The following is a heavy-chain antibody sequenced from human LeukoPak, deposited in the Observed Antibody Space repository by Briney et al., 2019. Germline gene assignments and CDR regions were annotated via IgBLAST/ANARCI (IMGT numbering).Heavy chain of an antibody. Sequence: QPGGSLRLSCAASGFTFSSYAMSWVRQAPGKGLEWVSAISGSGGSTYYADSVKGRFTISRDNSKNTLYLQMNSLRAEDTAVYYCAKSCGGDCLRITERQNYYYYGMDVWGQGTTVTVSS. CDR2: ISGSGGST. D-gene: IGHD2-21*02. CDR3: AKSCGGDCLRITERQNYYYYGMDV. CDR1: GFTFSSYA. J-gene: IGHJ6*02. V-gene: IGHV3-23*01.